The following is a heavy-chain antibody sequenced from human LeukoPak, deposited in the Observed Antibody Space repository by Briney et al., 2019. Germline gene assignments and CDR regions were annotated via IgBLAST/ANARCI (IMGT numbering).Heavy chain of an antibody. D-gene: IGHD3-3*01. Sequence: PSESLSLTCTVSGGSISSYYWSWIRQPPGKGLEWIGYIYYSGSTNYNPSLRSRVTISVDTSKNQFSLKRSSVTAEDTAVYSGSRMKGRFLEWLSPYYYYYGMDVWGQGTTVTVSS. CDR1: GGSISSYY. V-gene: IGHV4-59*12. CDR3: SRMKGRFLEWLSPYYYYYGMDV. CDR2: IYYSGST. J-gene: IGHJ6*02.